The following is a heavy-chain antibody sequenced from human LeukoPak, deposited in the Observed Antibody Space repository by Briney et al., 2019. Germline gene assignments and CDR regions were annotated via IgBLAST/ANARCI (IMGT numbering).Heavy chain of an antibody. CDR2: IYYSGST. CDR1: GGSISSGDYY. J-gene: IGHJ4*02. D-gene: IGHD3-22*01. CDR3: ARGVYDSSGYYPDY. V-gene: IGHV4-30-4*08. Sequence: PSETLSLTCTVSGGSISSGDYYWSWIRQPPGKGLEWIGYIYYSGSTYYNPSLKSRVTISVDTSKNQFSLKLSSVTAADTAVYYCARGVYDSSGYYPDYWHQGTLVTVSS.